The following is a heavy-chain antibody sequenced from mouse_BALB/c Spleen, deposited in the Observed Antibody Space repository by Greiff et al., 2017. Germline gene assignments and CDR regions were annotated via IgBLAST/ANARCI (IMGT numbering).Heavy chain of an antibody. J-gene: IGHJ4*01. V-gene: IGHV2-3*01. CDR2: IWGDGST. CDR3: ARPDGSNGAMDY. CDR1: GFSLTSYG. Sequence: QVQLKQSGPGLVAPSQSLSITCTVSGFSLTSYGVSWVRQPPGKGLEWLGVIWGDGSTEYHSALTSRLSISKDTSKSQVFLKLNGLQTDDTATYYCARPDGSNGAMDYWGQGTSVTVSA. D-gene: IGHD1-1*02.